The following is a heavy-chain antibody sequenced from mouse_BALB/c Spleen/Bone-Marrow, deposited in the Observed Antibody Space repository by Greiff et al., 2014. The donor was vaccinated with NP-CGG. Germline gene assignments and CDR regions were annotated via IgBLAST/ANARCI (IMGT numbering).Heavy chain of an antibody. CDR2: ISNLAFSI. V-gene: IGHV5-15*02. D-gene: IGHD4-1*01. J-gene: IGHJ1*01. Sequence: EVQLQQSGGGLVQPGGSRKLSCAASGFTFSDYAMAWVRQAPGKGPEWVAFISNLAFSIYYADTVTGRFTISRENAKNTLYLEMPSLRSEDTAMYYCARVWDYWYFDVWGAGTTVTVSS. CDR1: GFTFSDYA. CDR3: ARVWDYWYFDV.